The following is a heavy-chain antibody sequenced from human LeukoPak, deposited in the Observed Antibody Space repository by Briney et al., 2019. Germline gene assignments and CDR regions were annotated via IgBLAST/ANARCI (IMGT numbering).Heavy chain of an antibody. D-gene: IGHD2-15*01. V-gene: IGHV3-23*01. J-gene: IGHJ5*02. CDR3: AKADLVVVAASWFDP. Sequence: GGSLRLSCAASGFTFSSYAMSWVRQAPGKGLEWVSAISGSGGSTYYADSVKGRFTISRDNSRNTLYLQMNSLRAEDTAVYYCAKADLVVVAASWFDPWGQGTLVTVSS. CDR2: ISGSGGST. CDR1: GFTFSSYA.